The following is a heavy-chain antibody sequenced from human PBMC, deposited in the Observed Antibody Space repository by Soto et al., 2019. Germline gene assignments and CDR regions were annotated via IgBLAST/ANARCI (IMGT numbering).Heavy chain of an antibody. D-gene: IGHD4-17*01. Sequence: QVQLVQSGAEVKKPGASVKVSCKVSGHPLSQLSMHWVRQAPGKGVEWMGGFDPEDGETIYAQKFQGRVTMTEDTSTDTAYMELRSLISEDTAVYYCTTTGNDYGDFDSWGQGTLVTVSS. CDR1: GHPLSQLS. CDR2: FDPEDGET. J-gene: IGHJ4*02. CDR3: TTTGNDYGDFDS. V-gene: IGHV1-24*01.